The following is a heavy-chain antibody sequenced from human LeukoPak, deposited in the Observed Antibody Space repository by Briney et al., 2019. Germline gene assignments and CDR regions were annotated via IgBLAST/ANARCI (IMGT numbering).Heavy chain of an antibody. CDR2: IIPIFGTA. Sequence: GASVKVSCKASGGTFSSYAISWVRQAPGQGLEWTGGIIPIFGTANYAQKFQGRVTITADESTSTAYMELSSLRSEDTAVYYCARAPLDDYGGYREVAFDIWGQGTMVTVSS. V-gene: IGHV1-69*13. J-gene: IGHJ3*02. CDR3: ARAPLDDYGGYREVAFDI. D-gene: IGHD4-17*01. CDR1: GGTFSSYA.